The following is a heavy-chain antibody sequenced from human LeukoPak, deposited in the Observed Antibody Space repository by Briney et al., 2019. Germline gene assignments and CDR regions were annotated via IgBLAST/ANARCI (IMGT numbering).Heavy chain of an antibody. J-gene: IGHJ5*02. V-gene: IGHV4-34*01. D-gene: IGHD6-13*01. CDR3: ARWAAAGTWYNWCDP. CDR1: GGSFRGYY. CDR2: INRSGST. Sequence: PSETLSLTCSVYGGSFRGYYWTWIRQPPGKGLGWIWKINRSGSTNDSPSLESRVTISVDKSKNQSSLTLSSVTGADTAVYYGARWAAAGTWYNWCDPWGQGTLVTVSS.